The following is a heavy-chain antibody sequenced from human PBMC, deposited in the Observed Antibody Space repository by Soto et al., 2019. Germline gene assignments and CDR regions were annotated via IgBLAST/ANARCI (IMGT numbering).Heavy chain of an antibody. CDR3: ARSGDYYDSSGYYNDAFDI. Sequence: SETLSLTCIVPGGSISSSSNYWGWIRQPPGKGLEWIGSRYYSGTTYYNPSLKSRVTISVDTSRTQLSLKLSSVTAADTAVYYCARSGDYYDSSGYYNDAFDIWGQGTMVTVSS. D-gene: IGHD3-22*01. CDR1: GGSISSSSNY. CDR2: RYYSGTT. V-gene: IGHV4-39*01. J-gene: IGHJ3*02.